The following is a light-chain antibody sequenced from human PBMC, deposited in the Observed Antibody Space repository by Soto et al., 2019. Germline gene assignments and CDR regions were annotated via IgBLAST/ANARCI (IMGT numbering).Light chain of an antibody. J-gene: IGKJ1*01. CDR3: QQRSNWPPWT. V-gene: IGKV3-11*01. CDR1: QSVSSY. CDR2: DAS. Sequence: EIVLTQSPATLSLSPGERATLSCRASQSVSSYLAWYQQRPGQAPRLLIYDASNRATGIPARFSGSGSGTDFPLTISSREPEDFAVYYCQQRSNWPPWTVGQGTKGEIK.